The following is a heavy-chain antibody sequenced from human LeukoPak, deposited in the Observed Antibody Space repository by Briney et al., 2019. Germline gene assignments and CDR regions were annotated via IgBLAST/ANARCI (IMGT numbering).Heavy chain of an antibody. CDR1: GFTFSTYA. D-gene: IGHD1-7*01. V-gene: IGHV3-23*01. CDR3: AKVATGTTGYFDY. Sequence: GGSLRLSCAASGFTFSTYAMSWVRQAPGKGLEWVSTISGSGDSTFYADSVKGRFTISRDISKNTLYMQMNSLRAEDTAVYYCAKVATGTTGYFDYRGQGTLVTVSS. J-gene: IGHJ4*02. CDR2: ISGSGDST.